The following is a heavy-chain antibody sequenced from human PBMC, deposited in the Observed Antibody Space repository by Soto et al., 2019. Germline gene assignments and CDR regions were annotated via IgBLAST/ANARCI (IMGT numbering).Heavy chain of an antibody. CDR3: ARVVVALGGMDV. J-gene: IGHJ6*02. D-gene: IGHD2-2*01. CDR2: IIPIFGTA. CDR1: GGTFSSYA. Sequence: ASLKVSCKASGGTFSSYAISWVRQAPGQGLEWMGGIIPIFGTANYAQKFQGRVTITADESTSTAYMELSSLRSEDTAVYYCARVVVALGGMDVWGQGTTVTVSS. V-gene: IGHV1-69*13.